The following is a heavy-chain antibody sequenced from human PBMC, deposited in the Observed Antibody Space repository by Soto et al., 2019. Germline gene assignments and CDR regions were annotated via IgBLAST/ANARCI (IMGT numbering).Heavy chain of an antibody. J-gene: IGHJ6*02. Sequence: SETLSLTCTVSGGSISSYYWSWIRQPPGKGLEWIGYIYYSGSTNYNPSLKSRVTISVDTSKNQFSLKLSSVTAADTAVYYCARTADKYYYYGMDVWGQGTTVTVSS. CDR2: IYYSGST. CDR3: ARTADKYYYYGMDV. V-gene: IGHV4-59*01. D-gene: IGHD2-2*01. CDR1: GGSISSYY.